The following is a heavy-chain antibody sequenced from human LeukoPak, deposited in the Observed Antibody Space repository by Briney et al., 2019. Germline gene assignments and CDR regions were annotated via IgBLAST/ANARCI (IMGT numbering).Heavy chain of an antibody. CDR1: GGTFSSYA. CDR3: ARDRGAAANNWFDP. Sequence: VASVKVPCKASGGTFSSYAISWVRQAPGQGLEWMGRIIPIFGIANYAQKFQGRVTITADKSTSTAYMELSSLRSEDTAVYYCARDRGAAANNWFDPWGQGTPVSVSS. CDR2: IIPIFGIA. J-gene: IGHJ5*02. V-gene: IGHV1-69*04. D-gene: IGHD2-2*01.